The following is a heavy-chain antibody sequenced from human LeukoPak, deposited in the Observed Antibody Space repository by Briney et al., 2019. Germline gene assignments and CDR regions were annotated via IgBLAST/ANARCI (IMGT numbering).Heavy chain of an antibody. D-gene: IGHD6-6*01. CDR3: ARSPYGTSSSDF. CDR2: VYTSGSL. Sequence: SQTLSLTCTVSGGSISSGSYYWSWLRQPAGKGLEWIGRVYTSGSLDYNPSLKSRVTISRDTSKNQFSLSLGSVTAADTAVYYCARSPYGTSSSDFWGQGTLVTVSS. J-gene: IGHJ4*02. V-gene: IGHV4-61*02. CDR1: GGSISSGSYY.